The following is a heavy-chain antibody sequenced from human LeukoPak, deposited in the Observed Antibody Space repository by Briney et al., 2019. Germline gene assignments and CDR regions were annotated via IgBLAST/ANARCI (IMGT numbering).Heavy chain of an antibody. CDR1: RGTFSSYA. CDR3: ARDDDSSGYYSSSAFDI. Sequence: ASVKVSCKASRGTFSSYAISWVRQAPGQGLEWMGRIIPIFGTANYAQKFQGRVTIITDESTSTAYIELSCLRSEDTAVYYCARDDDSSGYYSSSAFDIWGQGTMVTV. V-gene: IGHV1-69*05. CDR2: IIPIFGTA. J-gene: IGHJ3*02. D-gene: IGHD3-22*01.